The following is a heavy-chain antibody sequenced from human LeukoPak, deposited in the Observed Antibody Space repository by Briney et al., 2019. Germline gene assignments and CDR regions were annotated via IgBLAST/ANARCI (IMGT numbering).Heavy chain of an antibody. V-gene: IGHV3-30*18. D-gene: IGHD3-10*01. CDR3: AKGVTDYYGSGSYYKAIDY. CDR1: GFTFSSYG. Sequence: GGSPRLSCAASGFTFSSYGMHWVRQAPGKGLEWVAVISYDGSNKYYADSVKGRFTISRDNSKNTLYLQINSLRAEDTAVYYCAKGVTDYYGSGSYYKAIDYWGKGTLVTVSS. CDR2: ISYDGSNK. J-gene: IGHJ4*02.